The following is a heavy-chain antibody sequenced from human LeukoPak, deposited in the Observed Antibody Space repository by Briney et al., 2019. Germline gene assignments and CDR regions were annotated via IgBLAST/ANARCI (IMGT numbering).Heavy chain of an antibody. D-gene: IGHD3-22*01. V-gene: IGHV3-23*01. CDR1: GFTFSSYA. CDR3: AKASTRDSGYYFGS. CDR2: VMGGGITT. Sequence: GGSLRLSCAASGFTFSSYAMGWVRQAPGKGLEWVSSVMGGGITTYYADSMKGRFTISRDNSKDTLFLQINSLRAEDTATYYCAKASTRDSGYYFGSWGQGTLVTVSS. J-gene: IGHJ4*02.